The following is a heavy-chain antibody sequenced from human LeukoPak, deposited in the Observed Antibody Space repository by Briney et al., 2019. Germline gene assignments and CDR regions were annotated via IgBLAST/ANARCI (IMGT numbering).Heavy chain of an antibody. Sequence: PSGTLSLTCAVSGGSISSSNWWSWVRQPPGKGLEWIGENYHSGSTNYNPSLKSRVTISVDKSKNQFSLKLSSVTAADTAVYYCARYQGWGPRTFDYWGQGTLVTVSS. CDR3: ARYQGWGPRTFDY. CDR1: GGSISSSNW. V-gene: IGHV4-4*02. J-gene: IGHJ4*02. CDR2: NYHSGST. D-gene: IGHD2-2*01.